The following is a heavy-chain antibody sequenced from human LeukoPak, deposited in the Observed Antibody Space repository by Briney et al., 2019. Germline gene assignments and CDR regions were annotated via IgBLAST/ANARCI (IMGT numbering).Heavy chain of an antibody. CDR2: IYYSGST. J-gene: IGHJ5*02. D-gene: IGHD4-23*01. CDR3: ARVLGTVVGPGWFDP. CDR1: GGSISSSSYY. Sequence: SETLSLTCTVSGGSISSSSYYWGWIRQPPGKGLEWIGSIYYSGSTYYNPSLKSRVTISVDTSKNQFSLRLSSETAADTAVYYCARVLGTVVGPGWFDPWGQGTLVTVSS. V-gene: IGHV4-39*07.